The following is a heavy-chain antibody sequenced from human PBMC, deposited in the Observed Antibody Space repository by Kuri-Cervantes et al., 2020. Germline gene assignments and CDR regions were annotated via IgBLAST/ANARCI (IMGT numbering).Heavy chain of an antibody. J-gene: IGHJ4*02. D-gene: IGHD1-7*01. CDR2: IRQDGSER. CDR1: GFTFSSYW. CDR3: ARDKALWELNYFDY. V-gene: IGHV3-7*01. Sequence: GESLKISCAASGFTFSSYWMSWVRQAPGKGLEWVANIRQDGSERYCMDSVRGRFTISKDNTKNSLYLQMNSLRAEDTAVYYCARDKALWELNYFDYWGQGTLVTVSS.